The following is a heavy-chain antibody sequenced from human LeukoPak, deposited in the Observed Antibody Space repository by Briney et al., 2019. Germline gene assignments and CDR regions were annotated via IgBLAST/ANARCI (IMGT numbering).Heavy chain of an antibody. CDR2: IYHSGST. CDR3: ARDPYGMDV. J-gene: IGHJ6*02. Sequence: KASETLSLTCTVSGGSISSYYWSWIRQPPGKGLEWIGYIYHSGSTNYNPSLKSRVTISVDTSKNQFSLKLSSVTAADTAVYYCARDPYGMDVWGQGTTVTVSS. V-gene: IGHV4-59*01. CDR1: GGSISSYY.